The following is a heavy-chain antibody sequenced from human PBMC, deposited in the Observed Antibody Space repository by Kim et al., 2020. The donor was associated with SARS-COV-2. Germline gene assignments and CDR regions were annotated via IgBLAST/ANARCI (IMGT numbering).Heavy chain of an antibody. CDR1: GGSISSGGYY. CDR2: IYYSGST. D-gene: IGHD3-3*01. J-gene: IGHJ4*02. V-gene: IGHV4-31*03. CDR3: ARVPNEYNDFWGGYYPFFDY. Sequence: SETLSLTCTVSGGSISSGGYYWSWIRQHPGKGLEWIGYIYYSGSTYYNPSLKSRVTISVDTSKNQFSLKLSSVTAADTAVYYCARVPNEYNDFWGGYYPFFDYWGQGTLVTVSS.